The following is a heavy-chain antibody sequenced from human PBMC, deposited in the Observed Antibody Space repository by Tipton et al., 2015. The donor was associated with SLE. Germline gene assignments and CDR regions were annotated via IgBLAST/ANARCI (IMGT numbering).Heavy chain of an antibody. V-gene: IGHV1-18*01. Sequence: QLAQSGAEEKKAGASMKVSCKASGYTFSKYGFSWVRQAPGQGLDWMGWFSTYNGNTNSAQKLQGRVTMTTDTSTSTAYMELRSLRSDDTAVYYCARGRMTRYGFDIWGQGTMVTVSS. CDR1: GYTFSKYG. D-gene: IGHD2-21*02. CDR2: FSTYNGNT. J-gene: IGHJ3*02. CDR3: ARGRMTRYGFDI.